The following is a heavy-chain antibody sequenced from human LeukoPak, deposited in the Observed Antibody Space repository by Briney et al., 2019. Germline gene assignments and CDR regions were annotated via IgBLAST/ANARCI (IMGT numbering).Heavy chain of an antibody. J-gene: IGHJ4*02. Sequence: QAGGSLRLSCAASGFTFDDYAMHWVRQAPGKGLEWVSGISWNSGSIGYADSVKGRFTISRDNAKNSLYLQMNSLRAEDTALYYCAKDISKQWLVEDFDYWGQGTLVTVSS. V-gene: IGHV3-9*01. CDR2: ISWNSGSI. CDR1: GFTFDDYA. D-gene: IGHD6-19*01. CDR3: AKDISKQWLVEDFDY.